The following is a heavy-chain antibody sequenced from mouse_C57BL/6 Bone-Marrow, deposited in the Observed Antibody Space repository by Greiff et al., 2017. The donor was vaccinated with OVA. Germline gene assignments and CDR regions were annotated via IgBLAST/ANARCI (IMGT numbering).Heavy chain of an antibody. Sequence: EVKLMESGPVLVKPGASVKMSCKASGYTFTDYFMNWVKQSHGKSLEWIGVINPYNGGTSYNQKFKGKATLTVDKSSSTAYMELNSLTSEDSAVYYCARSSYYGSSGPVVAYWGQGTLVTVSA. V-gene: IGHV1-19*01. CDR2: INPYNGGT. CDR1: GYTFTDYF. D-gene: IGHD1-1*01. CDR3: ARSSYYGSSGPVVAY. J-gene: IGHJ3*01.